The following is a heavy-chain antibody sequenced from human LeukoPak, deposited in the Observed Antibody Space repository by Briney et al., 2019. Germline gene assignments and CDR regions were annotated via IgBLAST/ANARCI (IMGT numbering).Heavy chain of an antibody. J-gene: IGHJ3*01. V-gene: IGHV1-69*13. Sequence: SVKVSCXASGGSFSDYPINWVRLAPGQGLEWLGGIIPKYSASNYAQAFQGRVTITADESTNTVYMEMSGLRPDDTAVYYCVRPDRIFGVPAAFDAWGQGTLVAVSS. CDR3: VRPDRIFGVPAAFDA. CDR1: GGSFSDYP. CDR2: IIPKYSAS. D-gene: IGHD3-3*02.